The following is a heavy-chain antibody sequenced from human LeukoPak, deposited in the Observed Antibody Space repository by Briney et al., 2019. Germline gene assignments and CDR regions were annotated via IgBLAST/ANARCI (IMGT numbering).Heavy chain of an antibody. V-gene: IGHV4-4*07. J-gene: IGHJ5*02. D-gene: IGHD3-10*01. CDR1: GGSIGSFY. Sequence: SETLYLTCTVSGGSIGSFYWSWIRQPAGKGLEWIGRIYSSGSTDYNSSLKSRVTMSVDTSNNQFSLKLSSVTAADSAIYYCARDLPSFYFGSGNMFDPWGQGTLVTVSS. CDR2: IYSSGST. CDR3: ARDLPSFYFGSGNMFDP.